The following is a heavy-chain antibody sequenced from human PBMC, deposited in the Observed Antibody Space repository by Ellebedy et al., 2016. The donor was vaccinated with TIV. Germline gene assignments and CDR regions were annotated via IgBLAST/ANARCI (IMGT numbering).Heavy chain of an antibody. CDR2: IYYIGST. V-gene: IGHV4-61*05. D-gene: IGHD6-19*01. CDR3: ARQWGSGWPRTFDY. Sequence: MPSETLSLTCTVSGCSISGSDHYRNSIWQPPGKGLEWIGYIYYIGSTNYNPSLKSRVAISVDTSKNQVSLKLSSVTAADTAVYYCARQWGSGWPRTFDYWGQGTLVTVSS. CDR1: GCSISGSDHY. J-gene: IGHJ4*02.